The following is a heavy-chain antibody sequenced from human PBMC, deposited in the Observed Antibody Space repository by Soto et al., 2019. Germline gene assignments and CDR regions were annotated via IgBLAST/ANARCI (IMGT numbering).Heavy chain of an antibody. CDR2: IDPSDSYT. CDR1: GYSFTSYW. CDR3: ARPSSSGYELVAFDI. D-gene: IGHD3-22*01. Sequence: GESLKISCKGSGYSFTSYWISWVRQMPGKGLEWMGRIDPSDSYTNYSPSFQGHVTISADKSISTAYLQWSSLKASDTAMYYCARPSSSGYELVAFDIWGQGTMVTVSS. J-gene: IGHJ3*02. V-gene: IGHV5-10-1*01.